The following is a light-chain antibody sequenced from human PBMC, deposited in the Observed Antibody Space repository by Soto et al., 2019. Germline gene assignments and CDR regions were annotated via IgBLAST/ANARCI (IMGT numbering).Light chain of an antibody. CDR3: QQYDNLPVT. J-gene: IGKJ4*01. Sequence: DIPMTQSPSSLSASVGDRVTITCQASQDISNYLNWYQQKPGKAPKLLIYDASNLETGVPSRFSGSGSGTDFTFTISSLQPEDIATYYCQQYDNLPVTFGGGTKVEI. CDR2: DAS. V-gene: IGKV1-33*01. CDR1: QDISNY.